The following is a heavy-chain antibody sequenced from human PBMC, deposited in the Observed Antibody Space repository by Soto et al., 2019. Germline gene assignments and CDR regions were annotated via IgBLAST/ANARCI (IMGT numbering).Heavy chain of an antibody. CDR3: AILLGYCSGGSCYAGTYFDY. V-gene: IGHV1-2*04. Sequence: VAAVKVSCKASGYTFTGYYMHWVRQAPGQGLEWMGWINPNSGGTNYAQKFQGWVTMTRDTSISTAYMELSRLRSDDTAVYYCAILLGYCSGGSCYAGTYFDYWGQGTMVTVSS. D-gene: IGHD2-15*01. J-gene: IGHJ4*02. CDR2: INPNSGGT. CDR1: GYTFTGYY.